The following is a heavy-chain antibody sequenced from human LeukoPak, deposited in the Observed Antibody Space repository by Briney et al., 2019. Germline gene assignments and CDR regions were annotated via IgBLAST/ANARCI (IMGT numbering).Heavy chain of an antibody. V-gene: IGHV3-7*01. J-gene: IGHJ4*02. Sequence: GGSLRLSCAASGFTFSSYWMSWVRQAPGKGLEWVANIKQDGSEKYYVDSVKGRFTISRDNAKNSLYLQMNSLRAEDTAVYYCARDFSYDSSGYPYWGQGTLVTVSS. CDR3: ARDFSYDSSGYPY. CDR2: IKQDGSEK. D-gene: IGHD3-22*01. CDR1: GFTFSSYW.